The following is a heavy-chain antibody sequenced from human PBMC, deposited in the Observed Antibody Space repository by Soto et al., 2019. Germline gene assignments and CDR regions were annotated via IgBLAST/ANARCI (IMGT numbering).Heavy chain of an antibody. CDR1: GFTFSTYS. D-gene: IGHD1-1*01. J-gene: IGHJ6*02. V-gene: IGHV3-23*01. CDR3: AKQLGHYYTMDV. Sequence: GSLRLSCAASGFTFSTYSMTWVRQAPGKGLEWVSVINSAGGSTYYADSVKGRFTISRDNSKNTLYLQMNSLRVDDTAVYYCAKQLGHYYTMDVWGPGTTVTVSS. CDR2: INSAGGST.